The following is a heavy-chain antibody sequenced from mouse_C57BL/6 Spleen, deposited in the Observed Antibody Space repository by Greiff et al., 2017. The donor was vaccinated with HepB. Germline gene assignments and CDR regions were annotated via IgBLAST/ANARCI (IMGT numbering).Heavy chain of an antibody. CDR3: AREGKDYYGNAMDY. J-gene: IGHJ4*01. V-gene: IGHV1-52*01. CDR1: GYTFTSYW. CDR2: IDPSDSET. Sequence: VQLQQPGAELVRPGSSVKLSCKASGYTFTSYWMHWVKQRPIQGLEWIGNIDPSDSETHYNQKFKDKATLTVDKSSSTAYMQLSSLTSEDSAVYYCAREGKDYYGNAMDYWGQGTSVTVSS. D-gene: IGHD1-1*01.